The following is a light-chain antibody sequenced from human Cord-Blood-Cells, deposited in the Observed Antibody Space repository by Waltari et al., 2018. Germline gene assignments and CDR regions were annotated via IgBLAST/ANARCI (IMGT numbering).Light chain of an antibody. CDR2: DVS. V-gene: IGLV2-14*01. CDR3: SSYTSSSTLV. J-gene: IGLJ1*01. Sequence: QSALTQPASVSGSPGQSITISCTGTSSDVGGYNYVSWYQQHPGKAPKLMIYDVSNRPSGVSNRVSGSKSGNTASLTISWLQAEDEADYYCSSYTSSSTLVFGTGTKVTVL. CDR1: SSDVGGYNY.